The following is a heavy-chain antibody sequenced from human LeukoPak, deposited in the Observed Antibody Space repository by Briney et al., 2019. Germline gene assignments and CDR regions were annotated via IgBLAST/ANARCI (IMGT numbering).Heavy chain of an antibody. D-gene: IGHD3-22*01. CDR1: GGSISSGGYY. CDR3: ARHKGSDYYDSSGYYFDY. J-gene: IGHJ4*02. V-gene: IGHV4-31*03. Sequence: SQTLSLTCTVSGGSISSGGYYWSWIRQHPGKGLEWIGYIYYSGSTYYNPSLKSRVTISVDTSKNQFSLKLSSVTAADTAVYYCARHKGSDYYDSSGYYFDYWGQGTLVTVSS. CDR2: IYYSGST.